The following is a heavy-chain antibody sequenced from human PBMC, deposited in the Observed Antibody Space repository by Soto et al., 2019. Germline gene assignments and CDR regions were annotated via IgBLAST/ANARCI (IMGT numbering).Heavy chain of an antibody. Sequence: GGSLRLSCAASRFTFSYYAMHWIRQAPGKGLEWVSVISGSGSKTYYAESVKGRFTISRDNSKNTLYLQMNSLRAEDTAVYYCANRNGGYSYGYFLAYWGQGTLVTVSS. CDR1: RFTFSYYA. D-gene: IGHD5-18*01. CDR3: ANRNGGYSYGYFLAY. CDR2: ISGSGSKT. V-gene: IGHV3-23*01. J-gene: IGHJ4*02.